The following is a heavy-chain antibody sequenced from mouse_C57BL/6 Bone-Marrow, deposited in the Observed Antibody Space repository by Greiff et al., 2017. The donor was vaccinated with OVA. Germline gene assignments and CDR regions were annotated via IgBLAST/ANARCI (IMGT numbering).Heavy chain of an antibody. D-gene: IGHD4-1*01. J-gene: IGHJ4*01. Sequence: VQLQQPGAELVMPGASVKLSCKASGYTFTSYWMHWVKQRPGQGLEWIGEIDPSDSYTNYNQKFKGKSTLTVDKSSSTAYMQLSSLTSEDSAVYYSAKDWAYAMDYWGQGTAVTVSS. CDR3: AKDWAYAMDY. CDR1: GYTFTSYW. CDR2: IDPSDSYT. V-gene: IGHV1-69*01.